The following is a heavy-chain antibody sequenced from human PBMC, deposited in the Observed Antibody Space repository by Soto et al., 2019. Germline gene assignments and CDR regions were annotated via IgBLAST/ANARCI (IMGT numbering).Heavy chain of an antibody. D-gene: IGHD5-12*01. V-gene: IGHV4-59*01. CDR1: GGSISSYY. CDR2: IYYSGST. CDR3: ERDRRDGYNLIDY. Sequence: QVQLQESGPGLVKPSETLSLTCTVSGGSISSYYWSWIRQPPGKGLEWIGYIYYSGSTNYNPSLKRRVTISVDTSKNQFSLKLSSVTAADTAVYYCERDRRDGYNLIDYWGQGTLVTVSS. J-gene: IGHJ4*02.